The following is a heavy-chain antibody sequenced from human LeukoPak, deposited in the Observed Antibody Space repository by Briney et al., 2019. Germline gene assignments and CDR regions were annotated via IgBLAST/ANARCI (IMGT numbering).Heavy chain of an antibody. J-gene: IGHJ4*02. V-gene: IGHV3-30*18. D-gene: IGHD6-19*01. CDR1: GFTFSSYG. CDR2: ISYDGSNK. Sequence: GRSLRLSCAASGFTFSSYGMHWVRQAPGKGLEWVAVISYDGSNKYYADSVKGRFTISRDNSKNTLYLQMNSLRAEDTAVYYCAKDSGIAVAGIFDYWGQGTQVTVSS. CDR3: AKDSGIAVAGIFDY.